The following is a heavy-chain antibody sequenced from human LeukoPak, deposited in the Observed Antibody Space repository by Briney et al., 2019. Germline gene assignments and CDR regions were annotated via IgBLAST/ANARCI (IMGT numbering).Heavy chain of an antibody. J-gene: IGHJ4*02. Sequence: GGSLRLSCAASGFTFSSYSMNWVRQAPGKGLEWVSYISSSSTIYYADSVKGRFTISRDNAKNSLYLQMNSLRAEDTAVYYCARDTPFDYWGQGTLVTVSS. V-gene: IGHV3-48*04. CDR2: ISSSSTI. CDR1: GFTFSSYS. CDR3: ARDTPFDY.